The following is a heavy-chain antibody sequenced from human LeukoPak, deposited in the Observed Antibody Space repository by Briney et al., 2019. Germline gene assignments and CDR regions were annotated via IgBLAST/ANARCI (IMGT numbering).Heavy chain of an antibody. CDR3: ATRYSSSHYYYLDV. J-gene: IGHJ6*03. Sequence: ASVKVPCKASGYSFTGYYMHWVRQAPGQGLEWMGWINTNTGNPMYAQGFTGRFVFSLDTSVSTAYLQISSLKADDIAVYYCATRYSSSHYYYLDVWGKGTTVTVSS. CDR2: INTNTGNP. CDR1: GYSFTGYY. D-gene: IGHD6-13*01. V-gene: IGHV7-4-1*02.